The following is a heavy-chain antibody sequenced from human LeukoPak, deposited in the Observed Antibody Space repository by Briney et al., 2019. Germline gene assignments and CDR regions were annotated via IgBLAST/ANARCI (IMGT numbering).Heavy chain of an antibody. CDR2: ISSTSSNI. Sequence: GGSLRLSCAASGFTFSSYGMNWVRQAPGKGLEWVSSISSTSSNIYYADSVKGRFTISRDNAKNSLYLQMNSLRAEDTAVYYCARLPGTYDYGDYPPWGQGTLVTVSS. CDR3: ARLPGTYDYGDYPP. CDR1: GFTFSSYG. D-gene: IGHD4-17*01. V-gene: IGHV3-21*01. J-gene: IGHJ5*02.